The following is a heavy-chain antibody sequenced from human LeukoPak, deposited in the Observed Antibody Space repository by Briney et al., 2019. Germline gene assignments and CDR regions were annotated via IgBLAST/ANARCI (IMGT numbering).Heavy chain of an antibody. Sequence: GGSLRLSCAASGFTFSSYSMNWVSQAPGKGLEWVSSISSSSSYIYYADSVKGRFTISRDNAKNSLYLQMNSLRAEDTAVYYCARDDVVVVPAAIEYYYYYMDVWGKGTTVTVSS. CDR3: ARDDVVVVPAAIEYYYYYMDV. D-gene: IGHD2-2*02. J-gene: IGHJ6*03. CDR2: ISSSSSYI. V-gene: IGHV3-21*01. CDR1: GFTFSSYS.